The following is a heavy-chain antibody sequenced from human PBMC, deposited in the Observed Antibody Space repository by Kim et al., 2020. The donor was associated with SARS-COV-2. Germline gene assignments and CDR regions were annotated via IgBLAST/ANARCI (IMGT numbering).Heavy chain of an antibody. V-gene: IGHV3-13*01. D-gene: IGHD3-16*01. CDR3: ARVTVGLGGMDV. J-gene: IGHJ6*02. Sequence: YYPGSVKGRFTISRENAKNSLYLQMNSLRAGDTAVYYCARVTVGLGGMDVWGQGTTVTVSS.